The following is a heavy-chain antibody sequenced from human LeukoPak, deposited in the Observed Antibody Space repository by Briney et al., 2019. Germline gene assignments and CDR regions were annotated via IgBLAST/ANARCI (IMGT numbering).Heavy chain of an antibody. V-gene: IGHV4-59*08. CDR1: GGSISSYY. J-gene: IGHJ3*02. Sequence: SETLSLTRTVSGGSISSYYWSWIRQPPGKGLEWIGYIYYSGSTNYNPSLKSRVTISVDTSKNQFSLKLSSVTAADTAVYYCARHLDYGDHQGAFDIWGQGTMVTVSS. CDR3: ARHLDYGDHQGAFDI. D-gene: IGHD4-17*01. CDR2: IYYSGST.